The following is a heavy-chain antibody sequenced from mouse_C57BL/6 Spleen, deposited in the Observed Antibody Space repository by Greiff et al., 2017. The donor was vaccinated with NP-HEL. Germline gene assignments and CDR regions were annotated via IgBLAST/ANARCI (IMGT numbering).Heavy chain of an antibody. V-gene: IGHV14-4*01. J-gene: IGHJ2*01. Sequence: EVQLQQSGAELVRPGASVKLSCTASGFNIKDGYMHWVKQRPEQGLEWIGWIDPENGDTEYASKFQGKATITADTSSNTAYLQLSSLTSEDTAVYYCTTRITTVVATDYWGQGTTLTVSS. CDR2: IDPENGDT. D-gene: IGHD1-1*01. CDR1: GFNIKDGY. CDR3: TTRITTVVATDY.